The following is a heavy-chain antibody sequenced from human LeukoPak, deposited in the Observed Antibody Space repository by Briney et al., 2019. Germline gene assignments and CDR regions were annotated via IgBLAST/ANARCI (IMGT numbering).Heavy chain of an antibody. CDR1: GFTFSNYA. CDR3: ARDGYCSGGRCYGMDV. CDR2: VNSDGTST. D-gene: IGHD2-15*01. J-gene: IGHJ6*02. V-gene: IGHV3-74*03. Sequence: PGGSLRLPCAASGFTFSNYAMSWVRQAPGKGLVWVSRVNSDGTSTKYADSVKGRFTISRDNAKNTLYLQMYSLRAEDTAVYYCARDGYCSGGRCYGMDVWGQGTTVTVSS.